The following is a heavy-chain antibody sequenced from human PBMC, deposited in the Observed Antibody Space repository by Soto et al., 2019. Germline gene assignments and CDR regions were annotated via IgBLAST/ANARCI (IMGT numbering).Heavy chain of an antibody. CDR3: ARESNVGIAAAGTGWFDP. D-gene: IGHD6-13*01. CDR1: GYSFTSYW. V-gene: IGHV5-51*01. J-gene: IGHJ5*02. Sequence: GESLKISCKGSGYSFTSYWIGWVRQMPGKGLEWRGIIYPGDSDTRYSPSFQVQVTISADKSISAAYLQWNSLKASDTAMCYCARESNVGIAAAGTGWFDPWGQGTLVTVSS. CDR2: IYPGDSDT.